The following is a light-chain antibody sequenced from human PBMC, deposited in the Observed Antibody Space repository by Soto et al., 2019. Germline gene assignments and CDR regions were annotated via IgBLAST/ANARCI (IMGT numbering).Light chain of an antibody. Sequence: IQLTQSPSSLSASVGDRVTITCRASQGISSYLAWYQQKPRKAPKILISAASTLQSGVPSRFSGSGSGTDFTLTISSLQPEDFATYYCQQLSSYPITFGQGTRLEIK. J-gene: IGKJ5*01. CDR2: AAS. CDR1: QGISSY. CDR3: QQLSSYPIT. V-gene: IGKV1-9*01.